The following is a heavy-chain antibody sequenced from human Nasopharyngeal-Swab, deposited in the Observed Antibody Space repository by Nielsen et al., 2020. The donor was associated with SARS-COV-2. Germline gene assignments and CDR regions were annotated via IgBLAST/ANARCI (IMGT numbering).Heavy chain of an antibody. D-gene: IGHD3-22*01. V-gene: IGHV3-21*01. CDR1: GFTFGSYS. CDR2: ISSSSSYI. CDR3: ARDIDSSGYSGYWYFDL. Sequence: GGSLRLSCAASGFTFGSYSMNWVRQAPGKGLEWVSSISSSSSYIYYADSVKGRFTISRDNAKNSLYLQMNSLRAEDTAVYYCARDIDSSGYSGYWYFDLWGRGTLVTVSS. J-gene: IGHJ2*01.